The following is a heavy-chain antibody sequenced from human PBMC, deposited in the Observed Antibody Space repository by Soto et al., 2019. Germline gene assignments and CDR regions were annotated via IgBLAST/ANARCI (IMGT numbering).Heavy chain of an antibody. CDR1: GYTFPNFG. Sequence: QAQLVQSGAEVKKPGASVKVSCKASGYTFPNFGITWVRQAPGQGLEWLGWISTHNGNTDYAQNVQGRFTLTTDTSTSTAYMELRSLRSDDTAVYFCARGPIVALANLDATFDIWGQGTMVTVSS. CDR3: ARGPIVALANLDATFDI. CDR2: ISTHNGNT. J-gene: IGHJ3*02. D-gene: IGHD5-12*01. V-gene: IGHV1-18*01.